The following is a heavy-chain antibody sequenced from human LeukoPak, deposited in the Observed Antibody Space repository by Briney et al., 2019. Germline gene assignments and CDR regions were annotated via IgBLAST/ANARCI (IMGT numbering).Heavy chain of an antibody. Sequence: SSETLSLTCAVYVGSFSDYYWSWIRQSPGKGLEWIGEINHSGSTNYNPSFQSRVTISVDTSKNQFSLKLSSVTAADTAIYYCARGRGDSVVVPAAMRFGWFDPWGQGSLVTVSA. D-gene: IGHD2-2*01. V-gene: IGHV4-34*01. CDR3: ARGRGDSVVVPAAMRFGWFDP. J-gene: IGHJ5*02. CDR2: INHSGST. CDR1: VGSFSDYY.